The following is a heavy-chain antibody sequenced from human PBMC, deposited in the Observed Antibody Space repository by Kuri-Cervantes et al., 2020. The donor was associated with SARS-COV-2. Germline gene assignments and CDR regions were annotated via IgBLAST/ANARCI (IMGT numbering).Heavy chain of an antibody. Sequence: GGSLRLSCAASGFTFSSYGMHWVRQAPGKGLEWVAVISYDGSNKYYADSVKGRFTISRDNSKNTLYLQMNSLRAEDTAVYYCAKTDGPATFDLWGRGTLVTVSS. J-gene: IGHJ2*01. CDR1: GFTFSSYG. CDR2: ISYDGSNK. D-gene: IGHD2-2*01. V-gene: IGHV3-30*18. CDR3: AKTDGPATFDL.